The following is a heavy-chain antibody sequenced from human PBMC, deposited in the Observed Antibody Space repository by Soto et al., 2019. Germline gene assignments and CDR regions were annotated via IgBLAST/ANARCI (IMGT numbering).Heavy chain of an antibody. CDR1: GFPFSTYA. Sequence: EVQLLESGGGLVQHGGSLRLSCAASGFPFSTYAMNWVRQAPGKGLEWVSIISGSGDTTTYADSVKGRFTISRDNSKNTLYLQMDSLRAEDTAVYYCTNRGGSKVGYWGQGTLVTVSS. CDR3: TNRGGSKVGY. V-gene: IGHV3-23*01. CDR2: ISGSGDTT. D-gene: IGHD1-26*01. J-gene: IGHJ4*02.